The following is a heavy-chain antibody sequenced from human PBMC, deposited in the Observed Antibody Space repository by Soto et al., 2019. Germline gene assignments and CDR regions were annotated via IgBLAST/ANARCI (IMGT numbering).Heavy chain of an antibody. D-gene: IGHD6-13*01. CDR3: AKEQLVYTRNYGLDV. Sequence: SQTLSLTCAISGDSVSSNSAAWNWIRQSPSRGLEWLGRTYYRSKWYNDYAVSVKSRITINPDTSKNQISLQPNSATPEDTAVYYCAKEQLVYTRNYGLDVWGQGTTVTVS. CDR2: TYYRSKWYN. V-gene: IGHV6-1*01. J-gene: IGHJ6*02. CDR1: GDSVSSNSAA.